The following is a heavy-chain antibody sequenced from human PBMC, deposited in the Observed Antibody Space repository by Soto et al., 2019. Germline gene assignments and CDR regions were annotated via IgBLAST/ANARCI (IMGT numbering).Heavy chain of an antibody. CDR1: GFTFSSYA. CDR3: AKGYYYGSGSYYHGNYYYGMDV. D-gene: IGHD3-10*01. V-gene: IGHV3-23*01. J-gene: IGHJ6*02. CDR2: ISGSGGST. Sequence: EVQLLESGGGLVQPGGSLRLSCAASGFTFSSYAMSWVRQAPGKGLEWVSAISGSGGSTYYADSVKGRFTISRDNSKNTLYLQMNSLRAEATAVYYCAKGYYYGSGSYYHGNYYYGMDVWGQGTTVTVSS.